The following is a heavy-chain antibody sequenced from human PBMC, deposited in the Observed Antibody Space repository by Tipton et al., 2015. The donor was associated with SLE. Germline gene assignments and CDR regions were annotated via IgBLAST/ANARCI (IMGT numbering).Heavy chain of an antibody. Sequence: LRLSCTVSGGSISSSSYYWGWIRQPQGKGLEWIGSIYYSGSTYYNPSLKSRVTISVDTSKNQFSLKLSSVTAADTAVYYCAREGVALDIWGQGTLVTVSS. CDR3: AREGVALDI. CDR2: IYYSGST. V-gene: IGHV4-39*07. D-gene: IGHD3-16*01. CDR1: GGSISSSSYY. J-gene: IGHJ3*02.